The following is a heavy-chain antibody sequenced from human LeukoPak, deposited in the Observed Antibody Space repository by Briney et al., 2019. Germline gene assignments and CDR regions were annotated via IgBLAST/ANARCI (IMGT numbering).Heavy chain of an antibody. CDR1: GFTFSSYW. V-gene: IGHV3-7*05. CDR3: RVSNLDFDY. Sequence: GGSLTLSCAASGFTFSSYWMSWVRQAPGKGLEWVANIKQDGSEKYYVDSVKVRFTISRDNAKNSLYLQVSCLRAEDTAVYYCRVSNLDFDYWGQGTLVTVSS. J-gene: IGHJ4*02. D-gene: IGHD2-8*01. CDR2: IKQDGSEK.